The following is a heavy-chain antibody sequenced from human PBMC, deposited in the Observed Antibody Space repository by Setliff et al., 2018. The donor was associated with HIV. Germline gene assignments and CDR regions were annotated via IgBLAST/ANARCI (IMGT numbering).Heavy chain of an antibody. Sequence: SETLSLTCTVSVGSISSGSYYWSWIRQPAGKGLEWIGSVYNSGITFKNPSLKSRVSISVDRSGNQFSLRLTSVTAADTAVYYCATCRHRPSNWFDPWGQGTVVTVSS. CDR3: ATCRHRPSNWFDP. CDR2: VYNSGIT. V-gene: IGHV4-39*07. J-gene: IGHJ5*02. CDR1: VGSISSGSYY.